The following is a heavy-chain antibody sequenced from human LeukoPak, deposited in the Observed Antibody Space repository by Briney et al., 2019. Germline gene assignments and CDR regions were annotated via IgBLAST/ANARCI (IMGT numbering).Heavy chain of an antibody. CDR2: MNPNSGNT. V-gene: IGHV1-8*01. D-gene: IGHD3-22*01. J-gene: IGHJ3*02. Sequence: GASVKVSCKASGDTITSYDINWVRQATGQGLESMGWMNPNSGNTGYAQKFQGRVTMTRNTSISTAYMDLSSLRSEDTAVYYCARGGYYDRSGYFAFDIWGQGTMVTVSS. CDR1: GDTITSYD. CDR3: ARGGYYDRSGYFAFDI.